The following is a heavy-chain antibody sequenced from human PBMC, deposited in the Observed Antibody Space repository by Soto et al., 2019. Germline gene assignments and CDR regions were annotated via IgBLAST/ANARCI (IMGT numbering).Heavy chain of an antibody. CDR3: AKTHYDFWSGYPDY. Sequence: PGGSLRLSCAASGFAFSSYAMSWVRQAPGKGLDWVSAISGSGGSTYYADSVKGRFTISRDNSKNTLYLQMNSLRAEDTAVYYCAKTHYDFWSGYPDYWGQGTLVTVSS. CDR2: ISGSGGST. D-gene: IGHD3-3*01. CDR1: GFAFSSYA. V-gene: IGHV3-23*01. J-gene: IGHJ4*02.